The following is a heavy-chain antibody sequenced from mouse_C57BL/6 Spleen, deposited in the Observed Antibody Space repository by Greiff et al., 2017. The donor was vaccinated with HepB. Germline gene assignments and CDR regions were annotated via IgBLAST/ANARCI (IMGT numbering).Heavy chain of an antibody. CDR1: GYTFTSYT. Sequence: VKLRESGAELARPGASVKMSCKASGYTFTSYTMHWVKQRPGQGLEWIGYINPSSGYTKYNQKFKDKATLTADKSSSTAYMQLSSLTSEDSAVYYCARSELTGTSAWFAYWGQGTLVTVSA. CDR3: ARSELTGTSAWFAY. V-gene: IGHV1-4*01. J-gene: IGHJ3*01. D-gene: IGHD4-1*01. CDR2: INPSSGYT.